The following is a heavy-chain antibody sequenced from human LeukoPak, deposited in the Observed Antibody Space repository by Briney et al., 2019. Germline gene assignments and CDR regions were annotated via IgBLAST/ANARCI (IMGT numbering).Heavy chain of an antibody. J-gene: IGHJ4*02. Sequence: SETLSLTCTVSGGSISSSSYYWGWIRQPPGKGLERIGSIYYSGGTYYNPSLESRLTISVDTSNNRFSLKLKSVTAADTAVFYYARVTTGSTTLDSWGQGTLVTVSS. CDR2: IYYSGGT. D-gene: IGHD1-1*01. V-gene: IGHV4-39*02. CDR3: ARVTTGSTTLDS. CDR1: GGSISSSSYY.